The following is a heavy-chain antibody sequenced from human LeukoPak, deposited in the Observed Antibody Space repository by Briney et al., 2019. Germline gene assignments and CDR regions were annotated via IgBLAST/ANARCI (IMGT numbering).Heavy chain of an antibody. Sequence: GGSLRLSCTGSGFTFCDYAMNWVRQAPGKGLEWVGFIRSKNYGGTTEYAASVKGRFTISRDDSRGIAYLQMNSLKTEDTAVYYCTRVIVATKDYWGQGTLVTVSS. CDR2: IRSKNYGGTT. CDR3: TRVIVATKDY. V-gene: IGHV3-49*04. D-gene: IGHD5-12*01. CDR1: GFTFCDYA. J-gene: IGHJ4*02.